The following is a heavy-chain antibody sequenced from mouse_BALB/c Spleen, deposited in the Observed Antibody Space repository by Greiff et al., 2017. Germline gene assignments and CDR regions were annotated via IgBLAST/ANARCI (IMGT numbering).Heavy chain of an antibody. CDR1: GFTFNTYA. J-gene: IGHJ2*01. Sequence: EVKLMESGGGLVQPKGSLKLSCAASGFTFNTYAMNWVRQAPGKGLEWVARIRSKSNNYATYYADSVKDRFTISRDDPQSMLYLQMNNLKTEDTAMYYCVRLTGDYWGQGTTLTVSS. CDR3: VRLTGDY. D-gene: IGHD4-1*01. CDR2: IRSKSNNYAT. V-gene: IGHV10-1*02.